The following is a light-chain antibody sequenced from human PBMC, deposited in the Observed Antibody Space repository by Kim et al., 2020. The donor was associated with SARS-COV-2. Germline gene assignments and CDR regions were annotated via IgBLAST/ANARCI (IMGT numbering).Light chain of an antibody. J-gene: IGLJ1*01. CDR1: NIGSKS. V-gene: IGLV3-21*04. CDR2: YDS. CDR3: QVWHSSSDHYV. Sequence: SYELTQPPSVSVAPGKTARITCGGNNIGSKSVHWYQQKPGQAPVLVIYYDSDRPSGIPERFSGSNSGNTATLTISRVEAGDEADYYCQVWHSSSDHYVFG.